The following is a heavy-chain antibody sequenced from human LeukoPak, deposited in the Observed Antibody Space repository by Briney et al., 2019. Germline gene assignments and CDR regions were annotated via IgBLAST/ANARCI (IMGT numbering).Heavy chain of an antibody. CDR1: VFTFSGYW. D-gene: IGHD3-10*01. J-gene: IGHJ4*02. CDR3: ERFRGSWSFDY. Sequence: AGGSLRLSCAASVFTFSGYWMGCVPEAPGKGREDVSNKKQYGSEKLYVDSVKGRYPISRDNVKNSLYLQMNRMRAEETAVYYCERFRGSWSFDYWGQGTLVSVSS. CDR2: KKQYGSEK. V-gene: IGHV3-7*01.